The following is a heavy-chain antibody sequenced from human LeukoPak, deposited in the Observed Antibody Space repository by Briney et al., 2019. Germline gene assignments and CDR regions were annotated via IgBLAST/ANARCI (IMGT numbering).Heavy chain of an antibody. CDR1: GGSISSGGYY. CDR2: IYYSGST. CDR3: ARLGFGGLDYDILYGMDV. J-gene: IGHJ6*02. V-gene: IGHV4-31*03. D-gene: IGHD3-9*01. Sequence: SETLSLTCTVSGGSISSGGYYWSWIRQHPGKGLEWIGYIYYSGSTYYNPSLKSRVTISVDTSKNQFSLKLSSVTAADTAVYYCARLGFGGLDYDILYGMDVWGQGTTVTVSS.